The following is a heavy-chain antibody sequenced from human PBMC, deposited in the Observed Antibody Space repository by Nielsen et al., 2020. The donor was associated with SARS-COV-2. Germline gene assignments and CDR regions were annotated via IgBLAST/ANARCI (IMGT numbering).Heavy chain of an antibody. CDR1: GFTFSSYW. J-gene: IGHJ4*02. Sequence: GESLKISCAASGFTFSSYWMSWARQAPGKGLEWVANIKQDGSEKYYVDSVKGRFTISRDNAKNSLYLQMNSLRAEDTAVYYCARDTPPIAVASLFDYWGQGTLVTVSS. CDR3: ARDTPPIAVASLFDY. V-gene: IGHV3-7*03. D-gene: IGHD6-19*01. CDR2: IKQDGSEK.